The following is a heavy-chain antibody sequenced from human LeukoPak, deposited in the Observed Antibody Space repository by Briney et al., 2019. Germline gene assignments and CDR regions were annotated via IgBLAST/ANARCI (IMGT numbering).Heavy chain of an antibody. D-gene: IGHD6-19*01. CDR3: VIEGRIAVAGLNWFDP. V-gene: IGHV3-33*01. CDR1: GYTFSRYS. CDR2: IWYDGSNE. J-gene: IGHJ5*02. Sequence: GGSLRLSCAPPGYTFSRYSLHWVRQAPGKGLEWVAIIWYDGSNEYYADSVKGRFTISRDDSKNTLHLQMNTLRVEDTGVYACVIEGRIAVAGLNWFDPWGQGTLVTVSS.